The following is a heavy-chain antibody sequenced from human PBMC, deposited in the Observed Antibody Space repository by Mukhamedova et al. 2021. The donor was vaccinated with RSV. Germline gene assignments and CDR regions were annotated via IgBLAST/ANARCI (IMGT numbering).Heavy chain of an antibody. J-gene: IGHJ1*01. Sequence: SSGYYWGWIRQPPGKGLEWIGSIYHSGSTYYNPSLKSRVTISVDTSKNQFSLKLSSVTAADTAVYYCARDARYSYSSNPHAIYFQHWGQGTLVT. D-gene: IGHD5-18*01. CDR2: IYHSGST. V-gene: IGHV4-38-2*02. CDR3: ARDARYSYSSNPHAIYFQH. CDR1: SSGYY.